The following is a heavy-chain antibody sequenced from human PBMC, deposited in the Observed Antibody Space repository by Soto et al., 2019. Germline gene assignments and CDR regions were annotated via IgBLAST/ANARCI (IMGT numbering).Heavy chain of an antibody. D-gene: IGHD6-13*01. J-gene: IGHJ4*02. Sequence: EVQLLESGGGLVQPGGSLRLSCAASGFTFSSYAMSWVRQAPGKGLEWVSAISGSGGNTYYADSVKGRFTISRDNSKNTLYPQMNSLRAEDTAVYYCAKGVREQLVRGDYFDYWGQGTLVTVSS. CDR1: GFTFSSYA. CDR2: ISGSGGNT. CDR3: AKGVREQLVRGDYFDY. V-gene: IGHV3-23*01.